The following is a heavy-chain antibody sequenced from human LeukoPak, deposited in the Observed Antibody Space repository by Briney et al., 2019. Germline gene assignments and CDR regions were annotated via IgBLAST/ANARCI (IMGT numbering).Heavy chain of an antibody. CDR2: IYHGGST. CDR3: ARLDGAWGYFDY. V-gene: IGHV4-39*01. CDR1: GGSISSDAYY. Sequence: GSLRLSCTVSGGSISSDAYYWGWIRQPPKKGLEWIGTIYHGGSTYLNPSLRSRLTISVDTSKNQFSLNLSSVTAADTAVYYCARLDGAWGYFDYWGQGTLVTVSS. J-gene: IGHJ4*02. D-gene: IGHD3-16*01.